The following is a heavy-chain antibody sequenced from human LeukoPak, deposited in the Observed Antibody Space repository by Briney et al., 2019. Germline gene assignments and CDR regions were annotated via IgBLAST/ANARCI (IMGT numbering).Heavy chain of an antibody. CDR1: GGSISGGDYH. J-gene: IGHJ4*02. D-gene: IGHD2-15*01. CDR2: IYYSGTA. CDR3: ARVPPRYCSGGSCSYYFDY. Sequence: SQTLSLTCTVSGGSISGGDYHWSWIRQPPGGGLEWIGYIYYSGTAYYNPSLKSRVTISVDTSRNQFSLRLSSVTAADTAVYYCARVPPRYCSGGSCSYYFDYWGQGTLVTVSP. V-gene: IGHV4-30-4*01.